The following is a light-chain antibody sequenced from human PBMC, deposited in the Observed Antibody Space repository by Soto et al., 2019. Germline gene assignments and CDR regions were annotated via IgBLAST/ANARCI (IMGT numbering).Light chain of an antibody. CDR1: SSDVGNYNY. CDR3: CSYAGTYIDV. Sequence: QSALTQPRSVSGSPGQSVTISCTGTSSDVGNYNYVSWYQQHPGKAPKLMIYDVTQRPSGVPDRFSGSKSGNTASLTISGLQAEDEADYYCCSYAGTYIDVFGSGTKVTVL. CDR2: DVT. J-gene: IGLJ1*01. V-gene: IGLV2-11*01.